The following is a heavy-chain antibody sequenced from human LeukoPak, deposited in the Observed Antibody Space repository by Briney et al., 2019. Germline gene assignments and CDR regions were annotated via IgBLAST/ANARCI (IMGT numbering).Heavy chain of an antibody. CDR1: GFTFSNYA. V-gene: IGHV3-23*01. Sequence: PGGSLRLSCAGSGFTFSNYAMSWVRQAPGKGLEWVSAISGNGVSTYYTDSVKGRFTISRDNSKNTLLLQVDSLRAEDTAVYYCAKVRFYFDYWGQGALVTVSS. CDR2: ISGNGVST. CDR3: AKVRFYFDY. J-gene: IGHJ4*02.